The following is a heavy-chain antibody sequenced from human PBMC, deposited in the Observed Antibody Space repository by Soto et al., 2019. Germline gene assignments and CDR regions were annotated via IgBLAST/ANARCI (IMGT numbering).Heavy chain of an antibody. CDR2: IYYSGST. Sequence: SETLSLTCTVSGGSISSGGYYWSWIRQHPGKGLEWIGYIYYSGSTYYNPSLKSRVTISVDTSKNQFSLKLSSVTAADTAVYYCAGTFALRPTSYYFDYWGQGTLVTVSS. V-gene: IGHV4-31*03. D-gene: IGHD3-16*01. CDR3: AGTFALRPTSYYFDY. CDR1: GGSISSGGYY. J-gene: IGHJ4*02.